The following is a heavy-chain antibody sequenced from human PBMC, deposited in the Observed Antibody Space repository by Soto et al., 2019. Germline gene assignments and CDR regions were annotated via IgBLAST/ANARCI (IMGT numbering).Heavy chain of an antibody. CDR1: GFTFSSYS. J-gene: IGHJ6*02. CDR2: ISSSSSYI. Sequence: GSLRLSCAASGFTFSSYSMNWVRQAPGKGLEWVSSISSSSSYIYYADSVKGRFTISRDNAKNSLYLQMNSLRAEDTAVYYCARDEVIVVVPAANIHYYYYGMDVWGQGTTVTVSS. D-gene: IGHD2-2*01. V-gene: IGHV3-21*01. CDR3: ARDEVIVVVPAANIHYYYYGMDV.